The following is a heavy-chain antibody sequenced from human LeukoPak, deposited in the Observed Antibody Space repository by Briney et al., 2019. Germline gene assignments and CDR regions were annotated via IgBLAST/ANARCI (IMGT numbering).Heavy chain of an antibody. Sequence: PSQTLSLTCSVSSGSISSGPYNWTWIRQPAGKALEWIGRIYISGSTTYNPALKSRVSISLDTSKNQFSLKLSSVTAADTAVYYCARCHYYDSSLLTWGQGILVTVSS. CDR3: ARCHYYDSSLLT. J-gene: IGHJ4*02. CDR2: IYISGST. V-gene: IGHV4-61*02. CDR1: SGSISSGPYN. D-gene: IGHD3-22*01.